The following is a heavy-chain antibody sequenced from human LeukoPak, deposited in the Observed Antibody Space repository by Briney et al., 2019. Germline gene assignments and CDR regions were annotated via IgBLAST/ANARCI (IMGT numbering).Heavy chain of an antibody. Sequence: SVKVSCKASGGTFSSYAISWVRQAPGQGLEWMGGIIPIFGTANYAQKFRGRVTITADESTSTAYMELSSLRSEDTAVYYCARSGYSSGWYRLNYFDYWGQGTLVTVSS. D-gene: IGHD6-19*01. CDR3: ARSGYSSGWYRLNYFDY. CDR2: IIPIFGTA. CDR1: GGTFSSYA. V-gene: IGHV1-69*13. J-gene: IGHJ4*02.